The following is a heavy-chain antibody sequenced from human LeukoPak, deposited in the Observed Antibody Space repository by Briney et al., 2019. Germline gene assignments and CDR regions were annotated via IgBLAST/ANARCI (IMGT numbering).Heavy chain of an antibody. J-gene: IGHJ4*02. CDR2: IHPSGRL. D-gene: IGHD4-17*01. Sequence: PSETLSLTCTVSGASFSSGDQYWNWIRQSPGKGLEWIGSIHPSGRLYNNPSLESRVTISIDTSKNQFSLKLSSVTAADTAVYYCARVTTVTTSFHFDYWGQGTLVTVSS. CDR3: ARVTTVTTSFHFDY. CDR1: GASFSSGDQY. V-gene: IGHV4-30-4*08.